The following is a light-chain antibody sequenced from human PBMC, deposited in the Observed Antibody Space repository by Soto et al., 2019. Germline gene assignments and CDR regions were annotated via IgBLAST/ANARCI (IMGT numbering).Light chain of an antibody. Sequence: QSALTQPASVSGYPGQSITISCTGTSSDVDGYHYVSWYQYHPGKAPKLMIYDVNNRPSGVSNRFSGSKSGNTASLTISGLQAEDEGDYYRSYFTISRNTVIFGGGTKLTVL. CDR2: DVN. CDR1: SSDVDGYHY. J-gene: IGLJ2*01. CDR3: SYFTISRNTVI. V-gene: IGLV2-14*01.